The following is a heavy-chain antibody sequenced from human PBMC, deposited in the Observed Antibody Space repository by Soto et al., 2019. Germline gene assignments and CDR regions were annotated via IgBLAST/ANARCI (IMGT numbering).Heavy chain of an antibody. CDR1: GGSMRNYF. J-gene: IGHJ4*02. V-gene: IGHV4-59*01. D-gene: IGHD6-13*01. CDR3: AAGEASSRNLAPYYLDF. CDR2: IHYSGTT. Sequence: PSETLSLTCTVSGGSMRNYFWTWIRQPPGKGLEWIGYIHYSGTTSFFPSYNPSLRSRVTISEDTSKNQFSLKLLSATTADTAVYFCAAGEASSRNLAPYYLDFWGQGTLVTVS.